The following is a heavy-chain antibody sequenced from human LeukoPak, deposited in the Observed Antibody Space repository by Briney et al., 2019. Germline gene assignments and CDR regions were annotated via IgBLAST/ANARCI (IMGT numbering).Heavy chain of an antibody. D-gene: IGHD5-18*01. J-gene: IGHJ4*02. Sequence: GASVKVSCKASGYTFTSYPITWVRQAPGQGLEWMGWISAYNGNTNYAQKLQGRVTMTTDTSTSTAYMELRSLRSDDTAVYYCARESGNIRGGAARGIQLWWDYWGQGTLVTVSS. CDR2: ISAYNGNT. CDR1: GYTFTSYP. CDR3: ARESGNIRGGAARGIQLWWDY. V-gene: IGHV1-18*01.